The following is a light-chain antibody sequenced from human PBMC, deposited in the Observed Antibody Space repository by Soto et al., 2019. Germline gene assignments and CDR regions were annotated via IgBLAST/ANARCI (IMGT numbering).Light chain of an antibody. CDR1: SSDVGAYNY. V-gene: IGLV2-14*01. Sequence: QSVLTQPASVSGSPGQSITISCTGTSSDVGAYNYVSWYQQHPGKAPKLMIYEVSNRPSGVSNRFSGSKSGNTASLTISGLQAEDEADYYCSSYTTSSTRVFGTGTKSPS. CDR3: SSYTTSSTRV. J-gene: IGLJ1*01. CDR2: EVS.